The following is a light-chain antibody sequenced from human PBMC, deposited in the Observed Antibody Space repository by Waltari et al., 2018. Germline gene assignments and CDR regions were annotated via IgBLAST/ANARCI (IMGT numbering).Light chain of an antibody. J-gene: IGLJ2*01. Sequence: QSALTQPASVSGSPGQSITISCPGNSSDVGSYNLVSWYQQHPGKAPKLMIYEGSKRPSGVSNRFSGSKSGNTASLRISGLQAEDEADYYCCSYAGSSTFEVFGGGTKLTVL. CDR1: SSDVGSYNL. V-gene: IGLV2-23*03. CDR2: EGS. CDR3: CSYAGSSTFEV.